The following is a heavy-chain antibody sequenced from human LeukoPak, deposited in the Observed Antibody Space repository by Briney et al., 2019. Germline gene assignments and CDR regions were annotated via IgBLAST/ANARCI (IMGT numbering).Heavy chain of an antibody. D-gene: IGHD1-7*01. CDR3: ARGMRYGNCNFDY. V-gene: IGHV4-59*12. CDR2: IYYSGST. J-gene: IGHJ4*02. CDR1: GDSISNYY. Sequence: SETLSLTCAVSGDSISNYYWSWIRQPPGKGLEWIGYIYYSGSTYYNPSLKSRVTISVDTSKNQFSLKLSSVTAADTAVYYCARGMRYGNCNFDYWGQGTLVTVSS.